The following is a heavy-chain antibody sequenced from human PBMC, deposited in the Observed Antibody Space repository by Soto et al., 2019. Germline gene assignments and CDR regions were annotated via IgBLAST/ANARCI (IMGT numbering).Heavy chain of an antibody. CDR1: GFTVSSNY. CDR2: IYSGGST. D-gene: IGHD4-17*01. CDR3: ARILDDYGDYGGDY. V-gene: IGHV3-53*02. Sequence: EVQLVETGGGLIQPGGSLRLSCAASGFTVSSNYMSWVRQAPGQGLEWVSVIYSGGSTYYADSVKGRFTISRDNSKNTLYLQMNSLRAEDTAVYYCARILDDYGDYGGDYWGQGTLVTVSS. J-gene: IGHJ4*02.